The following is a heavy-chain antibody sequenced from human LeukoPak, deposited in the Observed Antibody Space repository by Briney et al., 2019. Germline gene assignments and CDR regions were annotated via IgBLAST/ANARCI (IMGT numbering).Heavy chain of an antibody. CDR2: IHGGDTT. D-gene: IGHD3-10*01. CDR1: GFSVGSNY. J-gene: IGHJ4*02. V-gene: IGHV3-66*01. Sequence: PGGSLRLSCTASGFSVGSNYMSWVRQAPGKGLEWVSIIHGGDTTYYADSVRGRFTISRDPSKNTLYLQINSLRAEDTAVYYCVRSFFFGSGSCDNYWGQGTLVTVSS. CDR3: VRSFFFGSGSCDNY.